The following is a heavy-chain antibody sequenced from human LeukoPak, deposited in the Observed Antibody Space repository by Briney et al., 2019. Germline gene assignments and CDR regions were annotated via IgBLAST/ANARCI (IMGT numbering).Heavy chain of an antibody. Sequence: GGSLRLSCAASGFTFYTYGMHWVRQAPGKGLEWVSYISSSGSTIYYADSVKGRFTISRDNAKNSLYLQMDSLRAEDTAVYYCARDNDRITMVRGVTFDYWGQGTLVTVSS. CDR1: GFTFYTYG. CDR2: ISSSGSTI. CDR3: ARDNDRITMVRGVTFDY. J-gene: IGHJ4*02. V-gene: IGHV3-48*04. D-gene: IGHD3-10*01.